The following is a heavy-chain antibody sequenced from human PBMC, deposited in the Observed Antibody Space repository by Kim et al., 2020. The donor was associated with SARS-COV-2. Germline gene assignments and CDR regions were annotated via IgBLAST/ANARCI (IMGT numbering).Heavy chain of an antibody. Sequence: GGSLRLSCAASGFTFSSYSMNWVRQAPGKGLEWVSSISSSSSYIYYADSVKGRFTISRDNAKNSLYLQMNSLRAEDTAVYYCARESVLLWFGSCWFDPWGQGTLVTVSS. CDR2: ISSSSSYI. V-gene: IGHV3-21*01. J-gene: IGHJ5*02. D-gene: IGHD3-10*01. CDR3: ARESVLLWFGSCWFDP. CDR1: GFTFSSYS.